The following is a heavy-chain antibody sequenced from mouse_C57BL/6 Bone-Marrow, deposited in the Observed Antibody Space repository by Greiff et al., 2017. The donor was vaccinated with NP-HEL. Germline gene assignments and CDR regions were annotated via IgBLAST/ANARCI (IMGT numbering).Heavy chain of an antibody. V-gene: IGHV1-72*01. CDR1: GFTFTSYL. CDR3: ERYNNGSSSFDY. J-gene: IGHJ2*01. Sequence: VQLQQPGAELVKPGASVKLSCKASGFTFTSYLMHWVKQMPGRGLEWIARLDPNSGGTKYNEKFKSKATLTVDKPSSTAYMQLKSLTSEDAAIYYCERYNNGSSSFDYWGQGTTLTVSS. CDR2: LDPNSGGT. D-gene: IGHD1-1*01.